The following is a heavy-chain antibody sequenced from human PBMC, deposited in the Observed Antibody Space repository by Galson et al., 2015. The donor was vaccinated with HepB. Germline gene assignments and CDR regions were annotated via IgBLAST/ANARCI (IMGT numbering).Heavy chain of an antibody. CDR1: GFMFKRHS. D-gene: IGHD2-8*01. V-gene: IGHV3-21*01. J-gene: IGHJ2*01. CDR2: ITGDGDHI. CDR3: VRRNANFLYWYFDV. Sequence: SLRLSCAASGFMFKRHSMNWVRQAPGKGLEWVAAITGDGDHIYYANLLKGRFTISRDNSKDSLYLQMDSLRVEDTAVYYCVRRNANFLYWYFDVWGRGTLVTVSS.